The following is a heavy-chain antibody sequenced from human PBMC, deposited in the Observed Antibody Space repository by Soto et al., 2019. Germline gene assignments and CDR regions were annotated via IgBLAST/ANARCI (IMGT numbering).Heavy chain of an antibody. CDR3: LGSFTGI. D-gene: IGHD3-10*01. J-gene: IGHJ4*02. CDR2: INSEGSST. CDR1: GFAFSRSW. V-gene: IGHV3-74*01. Sequence: EVQLVESGGGLVQPGGSLRLSCAASGFAFSRSWMHWVRQAPGKGLVWVSRINSEGSSTNYADSVKGRFTISRDNAKNTLSLQMNSLKAEDTAVYYCLGSFTGIWGQGTLVTVSS.